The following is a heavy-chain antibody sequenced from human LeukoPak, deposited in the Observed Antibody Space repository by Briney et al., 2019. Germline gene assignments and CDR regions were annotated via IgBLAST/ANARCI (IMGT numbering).Heavy chain of an antibody. Sequence: GGSLRLSCAASGFTFSNSGMSWVRQAPGKGLEWVSAISTDAGETHYADSVKGRFTISRDNSKNTVSLQMSGLRAEDTALYYCAKGSGNGYGSGPFDYWGQGTLVTVSS. V-gene: IGHV3-23*01. CDR2: ISTDAGET. D-gene: IGHD3-10*01. J-gene: IGHJ4*02. CDR3: AKGSGNGYGSGPFDY. CDR1: GFTFSNSG.